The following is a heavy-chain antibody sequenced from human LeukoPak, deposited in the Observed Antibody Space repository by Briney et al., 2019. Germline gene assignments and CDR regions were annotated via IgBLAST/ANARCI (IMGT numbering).Heavy chain of an antibody. CDR3: ARKYFYYMVV. CDR1: GFTLSRYA. Sequence: QPGGSLRLSCAASGFTLSRYAVNWVRQAPGEGPEWISYISVSGDRTNYADSVKGRFTISRDNSKNTLYLQLNSLRAEDTSVYYCARKYFYYMVVWGKGTTVTVSS. CDR2: ISVSGDRT. J-gene: IGHJ6*03. V-gene: IGHV3-23*01. D-gene: IGHD2/OR15-2a*01.